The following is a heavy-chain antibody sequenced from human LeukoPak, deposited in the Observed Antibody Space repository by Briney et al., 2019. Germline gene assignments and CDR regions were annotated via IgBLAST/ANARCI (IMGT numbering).Heavy chain of an antibody. J-gene: IGHJ4*02. Sequence: GGSLRLSCAASGFTVSSNYMSWIRQAPGKGLEWVSVIYSGGSTYYADSVKGRFTISRDNSKNTLYLQMNSLRAEDTAVYYCVKKGQADDDGKPDWGQGTLVTVSS. CDR1: GFTVSSNY. CDR3: VKKGQADDDGKPD. CDR2: IYSGGST. V-gene: IGHV3-66*01. D-gene: IGHD1-1*01.